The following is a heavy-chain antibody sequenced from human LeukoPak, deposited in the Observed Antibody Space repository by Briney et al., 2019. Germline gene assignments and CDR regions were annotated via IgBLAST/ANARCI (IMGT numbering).Heavy chain of an antibody. Sequence: GGSLRLSCAASGFSFSSYAMSWVRQAPGKGLEWVATITLTGSRTYFPDSVKGRFTLSRDNSKSMLYLQVNSLRAEDTALYYCAKGKAEAYPYNFDNWGQRILVTVSS. CDR1: GFSFSSYA. V-gene: IGHV3-23*01. CDR2: ITLTGSRT. J-gene: IGHJ4*02. CDR3: AKGKAEAYPYNFDN. D-gene: IGHD1-1*01.